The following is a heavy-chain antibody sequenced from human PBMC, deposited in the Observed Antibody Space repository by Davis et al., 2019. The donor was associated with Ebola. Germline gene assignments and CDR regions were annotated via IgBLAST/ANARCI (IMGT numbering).Heavy chain of an antibody. J-gene: IGHJ4*02. CDR3: VPGTWI. CDR2: IYSGGTTKYA. D-gene: IGHD5-18*01. CDR1: GFTVSSTY. Sequence: PGGSLRLSCAVSGFTVSSTYMSWVRQAPGKGLEWVSVIYSGGTTKYADYADSVKGRFTISRDDAKNSLFLQMNSLRAEDTAVYYCVPGTWIRGQGSLVTVSS. V-gene: IGHV3-66*01.